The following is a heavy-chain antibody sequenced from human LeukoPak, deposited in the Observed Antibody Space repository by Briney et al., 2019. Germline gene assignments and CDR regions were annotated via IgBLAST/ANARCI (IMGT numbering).Heavy chain of an antibody. J-gene: IGHJ3*02. Sequence: ASVKVSCKASGFTFDSYGFNWVRQAPEQGLEWMGWISVYNGNTDYAQKVQGRVTLTTDTSTSTAYMELRSLRSDDTAVYYCARGRGSPTGDAFDIWGQGTMVTVSS. CDR3: ARGRGSPTGDAFDI. CDR1: GFTFDSYG. V-gene: IGHV1-18*01. CDR2: ISVYNGNT. D-gene: IGHD5-12*01.